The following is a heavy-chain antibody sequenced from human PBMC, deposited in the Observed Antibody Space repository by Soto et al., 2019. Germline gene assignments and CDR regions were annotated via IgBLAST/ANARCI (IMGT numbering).Heavy chain of an antibody. V-gene: IGHV3-30*18. D-gene: IGHD1-26*01. CDR1: GFTFSSYG. J-gene: IGHJ6*02. Sequence: GGSLSLSCAASGFTFSSYGMHWVRQAPGKGLEWVAVISYYGSNKYYADSVKGRFTISRDNSKNTLYLQMNSLRAEDTAVYYCAKDRPSGSRPYYYGMDVWGQGTTVTVSS. CDR3: AKDRPSGSRPYYYGMDV. CDR2: ISYYGSNK.